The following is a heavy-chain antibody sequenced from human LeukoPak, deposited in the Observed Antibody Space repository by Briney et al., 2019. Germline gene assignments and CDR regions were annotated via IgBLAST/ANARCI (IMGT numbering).Heavy chain of an antibody. V-gene: IGHV4-31*03. CDR2: IYHDGTS. Sequence: SQTLSLTCTVSGGSISSGGYYWSWIRQHPGKGLEFIATIYHDGTSHYNPSLESRATISVDTSKNQFSLKLTSVTAADTAVYYCARDVSWDESFQRWGQGTLVTVSS. CDR3: ARDVSWDESFQR. D-gene: IGHD1-26*01. CDR1: GGSISSGGYY. J-gene: IGHJ1*01.